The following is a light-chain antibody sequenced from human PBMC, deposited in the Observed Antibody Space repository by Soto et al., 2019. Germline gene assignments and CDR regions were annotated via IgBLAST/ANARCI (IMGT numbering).Light chain of an antibody. Sequence: DIQMTQSPSSLSASVGDRVTIPCRASKSISSYLNWYQQKPGKAPKLLIYAASTLQSGVPSRFSGSGSGTESALTISRLQPEDFATDYCDHSYRTPPITFGPGTKVDIK. CDR3: DHSYRTPPIT. J-gene: IGKJ3*01. CDR1: KSISSY. CDR2: AAS. V-gene: IGKV1-39*01.